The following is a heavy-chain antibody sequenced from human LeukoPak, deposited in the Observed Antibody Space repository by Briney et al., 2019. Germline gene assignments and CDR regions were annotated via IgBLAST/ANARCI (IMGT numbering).Heavy chain of an antibody. V-gene: IGHV3-30*02. CDR1: GFTFSSYG. J-gene: IGHJ4*02. CDR3: AKDAWDY. CDR2: IRSDGSSK. Sequence: GRSLRLSCAASGFTFSSYGMHWVRQAPGKGLEWVAFIRSDGSSKYYADSVKGRFTISRDNSKNTLYLQMNSLRAEDTAVYYCAKDAWDYWGQGTLVTVSS.